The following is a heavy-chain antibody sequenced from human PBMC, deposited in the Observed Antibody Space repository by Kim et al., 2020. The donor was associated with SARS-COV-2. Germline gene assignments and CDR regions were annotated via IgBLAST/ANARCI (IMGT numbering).Heavy chain of an antibody. Sequence: GGSLRLSCAASGFTFSASLMNWVRQAPGKGLEWVSSIGTSSTYISYADSVKGRFTISRDNAKNSLYLQMNGLRADDTAVYYCARGYCGGGSCYFPDAFDIWGQGTMVTVSS. D-gene: IGHD2-15*01. J-gene: IGHJ3*02. CDR2: IGTSSTYI. CDR3: ARGYCGGGSCYFPDAFDI. CDR1: GFTFSASL. V-gene: IGHV3-21*01.